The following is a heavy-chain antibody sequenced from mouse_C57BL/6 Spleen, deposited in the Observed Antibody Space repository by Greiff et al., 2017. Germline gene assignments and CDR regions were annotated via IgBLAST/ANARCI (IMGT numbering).Heavy chain of an antibody. D-gene: IGHD1-1*01. Sequence: VQLQQSGAELVRPGASVTLSCKASGYTFTDYEMHWVKQTPVHGLEWIGAIDPETGGTAHNQKFKGKAILTAEKSSSTAYMELRRLTSEDSAVYYCTRRGYGSSYDWFAYWGQGTLVTVSA. CDR3: TRRGYGSSYDWFAY. CDR1: GYTFTDYE. V-gene: IGHV1-15*01. CDR2: IDPETGGT. J-gene: IGHJ3*01.